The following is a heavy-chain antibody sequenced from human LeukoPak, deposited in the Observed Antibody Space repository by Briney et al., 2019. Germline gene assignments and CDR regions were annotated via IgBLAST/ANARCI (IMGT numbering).Heavy chain of an antibody. CDR2: INHSGST. CDR3: ARGRGISGSYGFDP. D-gene: IGHD1-26*01. V-gene: IGHV4-34*01. Sequence: SVTLSLTCAVYGGSFSGYYWSWIRQPPGKGLEWIGEINHSGSTNYNPSLKSRVTISVDTSKNQFSLKLSSVTAADTAVYYCARGRGISGSYGFDPWGQGTLVTVSS. J-gene: IGHJ5*02. CDR1: GGSFSGYY.